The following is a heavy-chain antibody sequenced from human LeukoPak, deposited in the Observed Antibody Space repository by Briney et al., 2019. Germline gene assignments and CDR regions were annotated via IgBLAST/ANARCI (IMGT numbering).Heavy chain of an antibody. Sequence: SETLSLTCTVSGGSISSYYWSWIRQPPGKGLEWIGYIYYSGSTNYNPSLKSRVTISIDTSKNQFSLKLSSVTAADTAVYHCARVKSSSGYYYLSWFDPWGQGTLVTVSS. CDR1: GGSISSYY. V-gene: IGHV4-59*01. J-gene: IGHJ5*02. D-gene: IGHD3-22*01. CDR3: ARVKSSSGYYYLSWFDP. CDR2: IYYSGST.